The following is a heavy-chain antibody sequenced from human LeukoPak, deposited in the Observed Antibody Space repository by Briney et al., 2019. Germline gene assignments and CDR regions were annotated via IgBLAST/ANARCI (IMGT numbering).Heavy chain of an antibody. D-gene: IGHD3-16*01. V-gene: IGHV4-34*01. J-gene: IGHJ4*02. Sequence: PSETLSLTCAVYGGSFSGYYWSWIRQPPGKGLEWIGEINHSGSTNYNPSLKSRVTISVDTSKNQFSLKLSSVTAADTAVYYCATRGGGTFDYWGQGTLVTVSS. CDR3: ATRGGGTFDY. CDR2: INHSGST. CDR1: GGSFSGYY.